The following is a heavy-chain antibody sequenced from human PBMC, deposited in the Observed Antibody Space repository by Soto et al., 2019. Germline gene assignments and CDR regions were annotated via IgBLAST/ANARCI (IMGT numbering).Heavy chain of an antibody. D-gene: IGHD3-9*01. CDR2: INGDGSST. J-gene: IGHJ4*02. CDR1: GFTFSNYW. V-gene: IGHV3-74*01. Sequence: PGGSLRLSCAASGFTFSNYWMHWVRQAPGKGLVWVSRINGDGSSTNYADSVKGRFTISRDNAKNSLYLQMNSLRAEDTAVYYCARDRYDILTGYYPGYGLFDYWGQGTLVTVSS. CDR3: ARDRYDILTGYYPGYGLFDY.